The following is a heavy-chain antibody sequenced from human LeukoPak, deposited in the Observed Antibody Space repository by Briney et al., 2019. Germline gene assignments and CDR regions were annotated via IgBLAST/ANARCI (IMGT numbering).Heavy chain of an antibody. CDR3: ARDRYGSGSYYTPYYGMDV. CDR2: ISSSSYI. V-gene: IGHV3-21*01. D-gene: IGHD3-10*01. Sequence: GGSLRLSCAASGFTFSSYSMNWVRQAPGKGLEWVSSISSSSYIYYADSVKGRFTISRDNAKNSRYLQMNSLRAEDTAVYYCARDRYGSGSYYTPYYGMDVWGQGTTVTVSS. CDR1: GFTFSSYS. J-gene: IGHJ6*02.